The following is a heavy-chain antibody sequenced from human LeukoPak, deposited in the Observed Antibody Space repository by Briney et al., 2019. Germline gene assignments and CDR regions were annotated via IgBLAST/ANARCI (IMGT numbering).Heavy chain of an antibody. Sequence: RPGGSLRLSCAASGFTFSSYGMHWVRQAPGKGLEWVAFIRYDGSNKYYADSVKGRFTISRDNSKNTLYLQMNSLRAEDTAVYYCAKDHDSSGYYISRPDHIDYWGQGTLVTVSS. CDR2: IRYDGSNK. CDR3: AKDHDSSGYYISRPDHIDY. CDR1: GFTFSSYG. V-gene: IGHV3-30*02. D-gene: IGHD3-22*01. J-gene: IGHJ4*02.